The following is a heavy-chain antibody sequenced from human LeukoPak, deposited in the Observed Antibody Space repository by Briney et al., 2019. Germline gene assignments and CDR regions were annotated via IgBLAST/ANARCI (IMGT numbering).Heavy chain of an antibody. D-gene: IGHD2-21*02. J-gene: IGHJ2*01. Sequence: SETLSLTCTVSGGSISSGDYYWSWVRQPPGKGLEWIGYIYYIGNTFYNPSLKSRVTISVDTSKNQFSLKLSSVTAADTAVYYCASAYCGGDCTPYWYFDLWGRGTLVTVSS. CDR2: IYYIGNT. CDR1: GGSISSGDYY. V-gene: IGHV4-30-4*01. CDR3: ASAYCGGDCTPYWYFDL.